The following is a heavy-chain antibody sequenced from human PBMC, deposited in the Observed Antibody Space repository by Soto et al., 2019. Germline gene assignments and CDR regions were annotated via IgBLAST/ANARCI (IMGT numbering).Heavy chain of an antibody. CDR3: AKGLTGTSFFDY. Sequence: GGSLRLSCAASGFTFSSYAMSWVRQAPGKGLEWVSAISGSGGSTYYADSVKGRFTISRDNSKNTLFLQMNSLRAEDTAVYYCAKGLTGTSFFDYWGQGTLVTVS. J-gene: IGHJ4*02. CDR2: ISGSGGST. CDR1: GFTFSSYA. V-gene: IGHV3-23*01. D-gene: IGHD7-27*01.